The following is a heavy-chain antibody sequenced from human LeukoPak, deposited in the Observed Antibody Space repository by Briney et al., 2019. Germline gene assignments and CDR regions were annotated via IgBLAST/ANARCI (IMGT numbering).Heavy chain of an antibody. J-gene: IGHJ5*02. Sequence: SQTLSLTCAISGDSVSSNSAAWNWIRQSPSRGLEWLGRTYYRSKWCSDYAASVRSRITINPDTSKSQFSLQLNSVTPEDTAVYYCAYYGDPPYNWFNPWGQGILVTVSS. CDR3: AYYGDPPYNWFNP. D-gene: IGHD3-10*01. CDR1: GDSVSSNSAA. CDR2: TYYRSKWCS. V-gene: IGHV6-1*01.